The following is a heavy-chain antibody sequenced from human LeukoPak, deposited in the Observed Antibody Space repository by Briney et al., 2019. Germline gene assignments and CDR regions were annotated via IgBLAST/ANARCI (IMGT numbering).Heavy chain of an antibody. D-gene: IGHD5-12*01. V-gene: IGHV1-69*13. CDR1: GGTFSGYG. CDR2: IIPIFGTA. Sequence: SVKVSCKASGGTFSGYGISWVRQAPGQGLEWMGGIIPIFGTANYAQKFQGRVTITADESTSTAYMELSSLRSEDTAVYYCARRMVATSYFYGMDVWGQGTTVTVSS. J-gene: IGHJ6*02. CDR3: ARRMVATSYFYGMDV.